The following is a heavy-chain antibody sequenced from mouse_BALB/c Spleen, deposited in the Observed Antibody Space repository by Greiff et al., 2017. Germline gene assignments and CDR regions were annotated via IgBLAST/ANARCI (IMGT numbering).Heavy chain of an antibody. J-gene: IGHJ2*01. CDR3: AGDSPLGY. CDR1: GFTFTDYY. Sequence: EVKVEESGGGLVQPGGSLRLSCATSGFTFTDYYMSWVRQPPGKALEWLGFIRNKANGYTTEYSASVKGRFTISRDNSQSILYLQMNTLRAEDSATYYCAGDSPLGYWGQGTTLTVSS. V-gene: IGHV7-3*02. CDR2: IRNKANGYTT.